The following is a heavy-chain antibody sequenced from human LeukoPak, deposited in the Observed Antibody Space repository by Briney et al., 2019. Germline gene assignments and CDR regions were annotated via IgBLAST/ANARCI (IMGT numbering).Heavy chain of an antibody. V-gene: IGHV3-23*01. J-gene: IGHJ4*02. D-gene: IGHD4-11*01. CDR3: AKGSTVTTVGDFDY. CDR1: GFTLSSYA. Sequence: PGGSLRLSCAASGFTLSSYAMSWVRQAPGKGLEWVSAISGSGGSTYYADSVKGRFTISRDNSKNTLYLQMNSLRAKDTAVYYCAKGSTVTTVGDFDYWGQGTLVTVSS. CDR2: ISGSGGST.